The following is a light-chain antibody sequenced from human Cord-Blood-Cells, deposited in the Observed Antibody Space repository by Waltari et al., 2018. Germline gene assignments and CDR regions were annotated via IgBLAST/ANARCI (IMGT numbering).Light chain of an antibody. CDR3: QSYDSSLSGWV. CDR1: SSNIGAGYD. Sequence: QSVLTQPPSVSRAPGQRVTISCTGSSSNIGAGYDVHWYQQLPGTAPKLLIYGNSNRPSGFPDRFSGSKSGTSASLAITGLQAEDEADYYCQSYDSSLSGWVFGGGTKLTVL. V-gene: IGLV1-40*01. J-gene: IGLJ3*02. CDR2: GNS.